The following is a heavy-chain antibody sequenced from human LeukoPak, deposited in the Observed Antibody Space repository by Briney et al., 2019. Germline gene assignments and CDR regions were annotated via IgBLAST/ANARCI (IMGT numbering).Heavy chain of an antibody. CDR3: ARDFDY. J-gene: IGHJ4*02. Sequence: SQTLSLTCTVFGGSISSGSYYWSWIRQPAGKGLEWIGRIYTSGSTNYIPSLKSRVTISVDTSKNQFSLKLSSVTAADTAVYYCARDFDYWGQGTLVTVSS. CDR2: IYTSGST. V-gene: IGHV4-61*02. CDR1: GGSISSGSYY.